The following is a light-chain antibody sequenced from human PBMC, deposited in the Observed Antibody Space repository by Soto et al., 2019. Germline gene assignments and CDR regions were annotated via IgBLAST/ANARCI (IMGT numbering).Light chain of an antibody. J-gene: IGLJ1*01. Sequence: QSALTQPASVSGSPGQSIAISCTGTSSDVGGYDYVSWYQHHPGKAPKLLICDVSNRPSGVSNRFSGSKSGNTASLTISGLQAEDEADCYCSSYTSSSLYVFGTGTKLTVL. V-gene: IGLV2-14*03. CDR3: SSYTSSSLYV. CDR2: DVS. CDR1: SSDVGGYDY.